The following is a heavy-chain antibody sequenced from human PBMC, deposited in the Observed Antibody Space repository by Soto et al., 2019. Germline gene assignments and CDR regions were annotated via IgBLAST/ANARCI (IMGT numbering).Heavy chain of an antibody. D-gene: IGHD2-2*03. Sequence: LVKVSCKASGGTFSSYTISWVRQAPGQGLEWMGRIIPILGIANYAQKFQGRVTITADKSTSTAYMELSSLRSEDTAVYYCASLPNVDIVVVPAASFDYWGKGTLVPVSS. J-gene: IGHJ4*02. CDR3: ASLPNVDIVVVPAASFDY. V-gene: IGHV1-69*02. CDR1: GGTFSSYT. CDR2: IIPILGIA.